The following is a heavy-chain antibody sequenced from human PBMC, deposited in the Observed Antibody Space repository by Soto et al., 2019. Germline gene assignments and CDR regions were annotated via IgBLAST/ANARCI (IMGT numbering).Heavy chain of an antibody. J-gene: IGHJ4*02. CDR1: GGSISSSSYY. CDR3: ARVRAIFGSPVNFDY. V-gene: IGHV4-61*05. D-gene: IGHD3-3*01. Sequence: PSETLCLTCTVSGGSISSSSYYWSWIRQPPGKGLEWIGYIYYSGSTNYNPSLKSRVTISVDTSKNQFSLKLNSMTAADTAVYYCARVRAIFGSPVNFDYWGPGTLVTV. CDR2: IYYSGST.